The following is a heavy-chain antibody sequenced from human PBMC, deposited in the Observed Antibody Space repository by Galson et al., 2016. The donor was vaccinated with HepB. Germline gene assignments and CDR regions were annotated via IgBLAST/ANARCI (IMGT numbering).Heavy chain of an antibody. J-gene: IGHJ4*01. CDR1: NYSISSGYY. V-gene: IGHV4-38-2*02. Sequence: SETLSLTCTVSNYSISSGYYWDWIRQSPTKGLEWIGSMYYSGSTYYSPSLKSRITIFIDMSRNQFSLNLNSVTAADSAVYYCARGFDSSGYFGTATFDYWGHGILVAVSS. CDR3: ARGFDSSGYFGTATFDY. D-gene: IGHD3-22*01. CDR2: MYYSGST.